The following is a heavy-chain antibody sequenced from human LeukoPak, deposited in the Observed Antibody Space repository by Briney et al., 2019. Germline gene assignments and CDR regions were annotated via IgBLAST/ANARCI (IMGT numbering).Heavy chain of an antibody. CDR2: IKQDGSEK. D-gene: IGHD3-22*01. CDR3: ARDPAIWYYDSSGYGDYFDY. Sequence: PGGSLRLSCAASGFTFSNYWMSWVRQAPGKGLEWVANIKQDGSEKYYVDSVKGRFTISRDNAKNSLYLQMNSLRAEDTAVYYCARDPAIWYYDSSGYGDYFDYWGQGTLVTVSS. V-gene: IGHV3-7*01. J-gene: IGHJ4*02. CDR1: GFTFSNYW.